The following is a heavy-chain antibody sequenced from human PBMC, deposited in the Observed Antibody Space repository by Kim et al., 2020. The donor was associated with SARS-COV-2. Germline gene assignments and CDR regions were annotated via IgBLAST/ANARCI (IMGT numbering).Heavy chain of an antibody. V-gene: IGHV3-48*03. CDR1: GFTFDSYE. J-gene: IGHJ3*02. CDR2: ISDSGSTT. Sequence: GGSLRLSCAASGFTFDSYEINWVRQAPGTGLEWVSYISDSGSTTYYADSVKGRFTVSRDNAKNSLFLQMNSLRAEDAAVYYCARESVTGTDAFDIWGQGALVTVSS. CDR3: ARESVTGTDAFDI. D-gene: IGHD6-19*01.